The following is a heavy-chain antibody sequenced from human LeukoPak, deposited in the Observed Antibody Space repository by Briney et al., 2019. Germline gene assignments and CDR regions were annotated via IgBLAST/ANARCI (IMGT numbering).Heavy chain of an antibody. D-gene: IGHD3-10*01. Sequence: KTSETLSLTCTVSGDSTSNYYWGWIRQPPGKGLEWIGYIYYSGSTNYNPSLKSRVTMSLHTSKNQFSLTLSSVTAADTAVYYCARTNYYGSGSYYFDYWGQGTLVTVS. V-gene: IGHV4-59*01. J-gene: IGHJ4*02. CDR1: GDSTSNYY. CDR2: IYYSGST. CDR3: ARTNYYGSGSYYFDY.